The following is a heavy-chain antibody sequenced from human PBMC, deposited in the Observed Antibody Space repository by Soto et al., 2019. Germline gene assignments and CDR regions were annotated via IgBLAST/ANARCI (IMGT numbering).Heavy chain of an antibody. Sequence: EVQLVESGGGLVQPGGSLRLSCEASGFTFSTFWMHWVRQAPGKGLVWVSRINSDGSSTYYADSVQGRVTISRDNAKNTLYLQVNSLRPEDTAVYYCARDFEYWGQGTLVTVSS. CDR2: INSDGSST. CDR1: GFTFSTFW. V-gene: IGHV3-74*01. J-gene: IGHJ4*02. CDR3: ARDFEY.